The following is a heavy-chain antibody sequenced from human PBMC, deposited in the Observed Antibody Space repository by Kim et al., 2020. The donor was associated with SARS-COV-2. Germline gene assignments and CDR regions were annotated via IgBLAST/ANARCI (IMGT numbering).Heavy chain of an antibody. Sequence: SQTLSLTCTVSGGSISSGGYYWSWIRQHPGKGLEWIGYIYYSGSTYYNPSLKSRVTISVDTSKNQFSLKLSSVTAADTAVYYCARVTPYYDSSGSRGYYFDYCGQGTLVTVSS. J-gene: IGHJ4*02. CDR2: IYYSGST. CDR3: ARVTPYYDSSGSRGYYFDY. D-gene: IGHD3-22*01. CDR1: GGSISSGGYY. V-gene: IGHV4-31*03.